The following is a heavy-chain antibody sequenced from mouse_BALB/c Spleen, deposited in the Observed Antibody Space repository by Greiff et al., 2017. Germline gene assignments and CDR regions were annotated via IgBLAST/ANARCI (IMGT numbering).Heavy chain of an antibody. CDR2: ISSGGGST. J-gene: IGHJ4*01. V-gene: IGHV5-12-1*01. Sequence: DVMLVESGGGLVKPGGSLKLSCAASGFAFSSYDMSWVRQTPEKRLEWVAYISSGGGSTYYPDTVKGRFTISRDNAKNTLYLQMSSLKSEDTAMYYCARHLYGYDGGSAMDYWGQGTSVTVSS. D-gene: IGHD2-2*01. CDR3: ARHLYGYDGGSAMDY. CDR1: GFAFSSYD.